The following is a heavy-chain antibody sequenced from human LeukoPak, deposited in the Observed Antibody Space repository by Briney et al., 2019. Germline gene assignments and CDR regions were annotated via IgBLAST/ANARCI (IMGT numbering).Heavy chain of an antibody. CDR1: GYTFSSYD. CDR3: TRDLPARNAVHCDY. CDR2: ISTYNGNA. D-gene: IGHD2-8*01. V-gene: IGHV1-18*01. J-gene: IGHJ4*02. Sequence: ASVKVSCKASGYTFSSYDITWVRQAPGQGLEWMGWISTYNGNARYAQKVQGRVTMTTDTSTNTAFMELRSLRSDDTAVYYCTRDLPARNAVHCDYWGQGTLVTVSS.